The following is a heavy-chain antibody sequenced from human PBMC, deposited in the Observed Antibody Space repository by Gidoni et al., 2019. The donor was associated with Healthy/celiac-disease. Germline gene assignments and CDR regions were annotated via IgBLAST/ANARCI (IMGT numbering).Heavy chain of an antibody. V-gene: IGHV4-34*01. J-gene: IGHJ4*02. CDR2: INHSGST. CDR3: ARVGIAAAGYFDY. D-gene: IGHD6-13*01. CDR1: GWSFRGYY. Sequence: QVQLQQWGAGLLKPSETLSLTCAVYGWSFRGYYWSWIRQPPGKGLEWIGEINHSGSTNYNPSLKSRVTISVDTSKNQFSLKLSSVTAADTAVYYCARVGIAAAGYFDYWGQGTLVTVSS.